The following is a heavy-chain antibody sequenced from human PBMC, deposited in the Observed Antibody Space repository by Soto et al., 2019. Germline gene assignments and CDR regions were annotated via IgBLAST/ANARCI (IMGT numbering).Heavy chain of an antibody. CDR3: AKDSSVTIFGVVMYYFDY. D-gene: IGHD3-3*01. CDR2: ISGSGGST. J-gene: IGHJ4*02. CDR1: GFTFSSYA. V-gene: IGHV3-23*01. Sequence: GGSLRLSCAASGFTFSSYAMSWVRQAPGKGLEWVSAISGSGGSTYYADSVKGRFTISRDNSKNTLYLQMNSLRAEDTAVYYCAKDSSVTIFGVVMYYFDYWGQGTLVTVSS.